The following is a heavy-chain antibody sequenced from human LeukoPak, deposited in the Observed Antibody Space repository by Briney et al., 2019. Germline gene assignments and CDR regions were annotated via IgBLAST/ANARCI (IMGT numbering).Heavy chain of an antibody. CDR2: ISGGGDT. D-gene: IGHD6-19*01. CDR1: GFSVSKNY. J-gene: IGHJ4*02. CDR3: ARVKTDTSGWYHFDY. V-gene: IGHV3-53*05. Sequence: PGGSLRPSCAASGFSVSKNYMSWVRQAAGKGLEWASIISGGGDTYYADSVKGRFTISRDNTENTLYLQMNSLRVEDTAVYYCARVKTDTSGWYHFDYWGQGTLVTVSS.